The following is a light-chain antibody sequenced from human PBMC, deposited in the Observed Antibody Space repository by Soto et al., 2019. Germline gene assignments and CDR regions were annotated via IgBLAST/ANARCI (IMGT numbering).Light chain of an antibody. CDR3: QQRSNWPPYT. Sequence: EIVLTQSPATLSLFPGERATLSCRASQSVSSYLAWYQQKPGQAPRLLIYDASNRATGIPARFSGSGYGTDFTLTISSLEPEDVAVYYCQQRSNWPPYTFGQGTKLEIK. CDR1: QSVSSY. J-gene: IGKJ2*01. V-gene: IGKV3-11*01. CDR2: DAS.